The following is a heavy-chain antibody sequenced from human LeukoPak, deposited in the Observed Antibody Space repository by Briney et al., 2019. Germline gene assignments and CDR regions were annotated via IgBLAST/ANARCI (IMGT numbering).Heavy chain of an antibody. V-gene: IGHV3-21*01. D-gene: IGHD2-15*01. J-gene: IGHJ4*02. CDR3: ARALVVVGIDY. CDR2: ICSSSSYI. CDR1: GFTFSSYS. Sequence: GGSLRLSCAASGFTFSSYSMNWVRQAPGKGLEWVSSICSSSSYIYYADSVKGRFTIPRDNAKNSLYLQMNSLRAEDTAVYYCARALVVVGIDYWGQGTLVTVSS.